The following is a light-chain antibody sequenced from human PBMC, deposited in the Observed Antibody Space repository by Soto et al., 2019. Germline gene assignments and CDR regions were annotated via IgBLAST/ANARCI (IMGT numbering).Light chain of an antibody. Sequence: QSALTQPASVSGSPGQSITISCTGSSSAVGSYRLVSWYQHHPGKVSKLIIYEGTKRPSGVSNRFSGSEPGKTASLTISGLQAEDEADYYCCSSAPSRTFVFGTGTKLTVL. V-gene: IGLV2-23*01. CDR1: SSAVGSYRL. CDR2: EGT. J-gene: IGLJ1*01. CDR3: CSSAPSRTFV.